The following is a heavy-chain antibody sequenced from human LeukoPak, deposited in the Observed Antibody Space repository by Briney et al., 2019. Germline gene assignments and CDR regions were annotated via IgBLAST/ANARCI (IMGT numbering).Heavy chain of an antibody. CDR1: GYTFTSYG. J-gene: IGHJ6*03. Sequence: ASVKVSCKASGYTFTSYGISWVRQAPGQGLEWMGWISAYNGNTNYAQKLQGRVTMTTDTSTSTAYMELRSLRSDDTAVYYCASLDTYYYGSGSAGYYMDVWGKGTTVTVSS. CDR3: ASLDTYYYGSGSAGYYMDV. V-gene: IGHV1-18*01. CDR2: ISAYNGNT. D-gene: IGHD3-10*01.